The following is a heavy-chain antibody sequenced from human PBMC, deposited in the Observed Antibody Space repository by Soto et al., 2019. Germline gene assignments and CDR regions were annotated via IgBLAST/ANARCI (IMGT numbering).Heavy chain of an antibody. CDR3: TSPRIAVAGVFWYFDL. Sequence: DVQLVESGGGLVQPGGSLKLSCAASGFSISGSAMHWVRQASGKGLEWIGRIRSKANKYATSYAALVEGRFTISRDDSKNTAFLEMNDLKTEDSAVYFCTSPRIAVAGVFWYFDLWGRGTLVTVSS. D-gene: IGHD6-19*01. J-gene: IGHJ2*01. CDR2: IRSKANKYAT. CDR1: GFSISGSA. V-gene: IGHV3-73*01.